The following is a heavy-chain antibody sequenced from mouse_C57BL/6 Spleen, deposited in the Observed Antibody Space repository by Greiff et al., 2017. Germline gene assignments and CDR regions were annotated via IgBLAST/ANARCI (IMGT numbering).Heavy chain of an antibody. CDR2: IRNKANGYTT. J-gene: IGHJ4*01. V-gene: IGHV7-3*01. CDR1: GFTFTDYY. CDR3: ARSSHGNSYAMDY. Sequence: EVQLQESGGGLVQPGGSLSLSCAASGFTFTDYYMSWVRQPPGKALEWLGFIRNKANGYTTEYSASVKGRFTISRDNSQSILYLQMNALRAEDSATYYCARSSHGNSYAMDYWGQGTSVTVSS. D-gene: IGHD2-1*01.